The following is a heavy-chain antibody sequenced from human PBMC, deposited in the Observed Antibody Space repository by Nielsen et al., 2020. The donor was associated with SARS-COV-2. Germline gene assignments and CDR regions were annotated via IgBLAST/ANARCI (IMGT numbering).Heavy chain of an antibody. CDR3: ARLYCSSDTCYSLFDYMDD. J-gene: IGHJ6*03. D-gene: IGHD2-2*01. CDR2: IRNSGST. Sequence: SAPLSLHCPFSGGSISNNYWSWVRKPPGKRLEWIGYIRNSGSTSYNPAFKSRVTISVDTSKKKFSLRLTSVTAADTAVYYCARLYCSSDTCYSLFDYMDDWGRGTTVTVSS. V-gene: IGHV4-59*08. CDR1: GGSISNNY.